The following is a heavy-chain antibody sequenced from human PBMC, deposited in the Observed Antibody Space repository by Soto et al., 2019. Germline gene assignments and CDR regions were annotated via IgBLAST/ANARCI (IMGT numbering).Heavy chain of an antibody. CDR3: ASSHPQLRGNDY. CDR1: GGTFSSYA. CDR2: IIPIFGTA. J-gene: IGHJ4*02. V-gene: IGHV1-69*13. Sequence: SVKVSCKASGGTFSSYAISWVRQAPGQGLEWMGGIIPIFGTANYAQKFQGRVTITADESTSTAYMELSSLRSEDTAVYYCASSHPQLRGNDYSGQGTLVTVST.